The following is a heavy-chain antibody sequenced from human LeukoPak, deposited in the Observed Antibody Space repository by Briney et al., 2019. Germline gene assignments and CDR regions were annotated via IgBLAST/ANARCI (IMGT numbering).Heavy chain of an antibody. Sequence: ASVKVSCKASGYTFTGYYMHWVRQAPGQGLEWMGWINPNSGGTNYAQKFQGRVTMTRDTSISTAYMELSRLRSDDTAVYYCARGRIWQWSNQFFDYWGQGTLVTVSS. J-gene: IGHJ4*02. D-gene: IGHD5-18*01. CDR1: GYTFTGYY. CDR3: ARGRIWQWSNQFFDY. CDR2: INPNSGGT. V-gene: IGHV1-2*02.